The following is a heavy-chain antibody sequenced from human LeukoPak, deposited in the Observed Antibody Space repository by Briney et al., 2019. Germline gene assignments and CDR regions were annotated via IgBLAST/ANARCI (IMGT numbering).Heavy chain of an antibody. D-gene: IGHD2-15*01. CDR1: GYTFTSYA. CDR2: IIPIFGTA. V-gene: IGHV1-69*13. Sequence: SVKVSCKASGYTFTSYAISWVRQAPGQGLEWMGGIIPIFGTANYAQKFQGRVTITADESTSTAYMELSSLRSEDTAVYYCARGSDSLGYFDYWGQGTLVTVSS. J-gene: IGHJ4*02. CDR3: ARGSDSLGYFDY.